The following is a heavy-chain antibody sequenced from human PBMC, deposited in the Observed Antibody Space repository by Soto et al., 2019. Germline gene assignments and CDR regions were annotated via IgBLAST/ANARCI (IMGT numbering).Heavy chain of an antibody. CDR3: ARDRGPYYYYGMDV. Sequence: EVQLVESGGGLVQPGGSLRLSCAVSGFTFSSYWMSWVRQAPGKGLEWVANIKQDGSEKYYVDSVKGRFTISRDNAKNSLYLQMNSLRAEDTAVYYCARDRGPYYYYGMDVWGQGTTVTVSS. CDR1: GFTFSSYW. CDR2: IKQDGSEK. V-gene: IGHV3-7*03. J-gene: IGHJ6*02.